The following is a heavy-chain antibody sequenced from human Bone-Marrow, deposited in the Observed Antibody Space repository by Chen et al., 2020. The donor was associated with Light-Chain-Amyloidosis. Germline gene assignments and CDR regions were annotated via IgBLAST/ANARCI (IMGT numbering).Heavy chain of an antibody. CDR2: VSRDGSDT. D-gene: IGHD2-2*01. CDR3: ARGDTVVVPAVMKLGLDI. CDR1: GFSFNEYW. V-gene: IGHV3-74*03. Sequence: EVQLVESGGGLVQPGTSLTLSCATSGFSFNEYWMHWVRQVPGKGLMWVARVSRDGSDTTYADSVKGRFTISRDNAKNTLYLQLSSLRAEDTALYFCARGDTVVVPAVMKLGLDIWGQGTMVSVSS. J-gene: IGHJ3*02.